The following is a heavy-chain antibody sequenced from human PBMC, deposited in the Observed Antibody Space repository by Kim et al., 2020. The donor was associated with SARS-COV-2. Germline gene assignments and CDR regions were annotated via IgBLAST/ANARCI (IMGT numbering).Heavy chain of an antibody. V-gene: IGHV1-2*06. Sequence: ASVKVSCKAIGYTFTDYYIHWVRQAPGQGLEWMGRINPNSGDTDYAQKSQGRVTMTRDTSINSAYMELRGLRSDDTAIYFCPRSRCTGGSCYGLDYWGQG. CDR3: PRSRCTGGSCYGLDY. CDR1: GYTFTDYY. J-gene: IGHJ4*02. CDR2: INPNSGDT. D-gene: IGHD2-15*01.